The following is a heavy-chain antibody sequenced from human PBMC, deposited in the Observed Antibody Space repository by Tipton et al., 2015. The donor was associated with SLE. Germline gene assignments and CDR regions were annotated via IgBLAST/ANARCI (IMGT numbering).Heavy chain of an antibody. CDR2: IYYSGST. J-gene: IGHJ3*02. D-gene: IGHD3-22*01. Sequence: GLVKPSETLSPTCTVSGGSISSYYWSWIRQPPGKGLEWIGYIYYSGSTNYNPSLKSRVTILVDTSKNQFSLKLSSVTAADTAVYYCARGGSGYFDAFDIWGQGTMVTVSS. V-gene: IGHV4-59*08. CDR1: GGSISSYY. CDR3: ARGGSGYFDAFDI.